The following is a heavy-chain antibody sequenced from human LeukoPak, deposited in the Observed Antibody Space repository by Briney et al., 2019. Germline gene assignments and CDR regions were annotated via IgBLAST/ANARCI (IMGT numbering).Heavy chain of an antibody. CDR2: IYYSGST. CDR3: ARSAYGSGSYFEYYFDY. D-gene: IGHD1-26*01. Sequence: SETLSLTRTVSAGSISSYYWSWIRQPPGEGLEWIGDIYYSGSTNYNPSLKSRVTISVDTSKNQFSLKLSSVTAADTAVYYCARSAYGSGSYFEYYFDYWGQGTLVTVSS. CDR1: AGSISSYY. V-gene: IGHV4-59*08. J-gene: IGHJ4*02.